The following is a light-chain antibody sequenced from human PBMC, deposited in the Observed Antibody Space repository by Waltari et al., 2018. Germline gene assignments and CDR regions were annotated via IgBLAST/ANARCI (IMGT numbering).Light chain of an antibody. CDR3: SSYTSSSTLYV. CDR1: SSDVGVYNY. Sequence: QSALTQPASVSGSPGQSITISCTGTSSDVGVYNYFSWYQQHPGKAPKLMIYDVSKRPSGVSNRFSGSKSGNTASLTISGLQAEDEADYYCSSYTSSSTLYVFGTGTKVTVL. V-gene: IGLV2-14*01. CDR2: DVS. J-gene: IGLJ1*01.